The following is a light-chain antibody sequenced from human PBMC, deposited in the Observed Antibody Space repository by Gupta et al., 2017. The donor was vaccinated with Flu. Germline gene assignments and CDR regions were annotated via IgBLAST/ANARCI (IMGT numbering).Light chain of an antibody. CDR2: EVN. CDR1: SSDVGGYNF. V-gene: IGLV2-8*01. J-gene: IGLJ1*01. CDR3: SSDAGINTYV. Sequence: QSALPQPPSASGSPGQSVTISCPGTSSDVGGYNFVSWYQQHPGKAPKLMIYEVNERPSGVPDRFSGSKSGNTASLTVSVLQAEDEADYYGSSDAGINTYVFGTGTKVTVL.